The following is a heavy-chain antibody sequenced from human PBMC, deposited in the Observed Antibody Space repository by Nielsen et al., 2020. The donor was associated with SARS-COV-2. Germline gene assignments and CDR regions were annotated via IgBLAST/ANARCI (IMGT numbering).Heavy chain of an antibody. D-gene: IGHD4-23*01. J-gene: IGHJ3*02. CDR1: GFTFSSYA. Sequence: LRLSCAASGFTFSSYAMSWVRQAPGKGLEWIGYIYYSGSTYYNPSLKSRVTISVDTSKNQFSLKLSSVTAADTAVYYCARADDYGGNGAFDIWGQGTMVTVSS. CDR3: ARADDYGGNGAFDI. V-gene: IGHV4-31*02. CDR2: IYYSGST.